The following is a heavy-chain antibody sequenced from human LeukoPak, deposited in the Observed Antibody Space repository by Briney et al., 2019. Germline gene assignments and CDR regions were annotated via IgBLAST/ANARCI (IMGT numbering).Heavy chain of an antibody. D-gene: IGHD6-19*01. V-gene: IGHV3-74*01. Sequence: GGSLRLSCTASGFTFNNYWMHWVRQARGKGPVWVSRINTDGSSTSYADSVKGRFTISRDNAKNTLYLQMNSLRAEDTAVYYCARALAVTGTGGFDPWGQGTLVTVSS. CDR3: ARALAVTGTGGFDP. CDR1: GFTFNNYW. J-gene: IGHJ5*02. CDR2: INTDGSST.